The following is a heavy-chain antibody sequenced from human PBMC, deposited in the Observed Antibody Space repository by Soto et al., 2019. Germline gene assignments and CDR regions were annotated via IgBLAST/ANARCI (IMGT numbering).Heavy chain of an antibody. CDR2: ISGSGGST. V-gene: IGHV3-23*01. CDR1: GFTFSSYA. Sequence: PGGSLRLSCAASGFTFSSYAMSWVRQAPGKGLEWVSAISGSGGSTYYADSVKGRFTISRDNSKNTLYLQMNSLRAEDTAVYYCAKVNSDYYDSSGYYFHAFDIWGQGTMVTVSS. CDR3: AKVNSDYYDSSGYYFHAFDI. D-gene: IGHD3-22*01. J-gene: IGHJ3*02.